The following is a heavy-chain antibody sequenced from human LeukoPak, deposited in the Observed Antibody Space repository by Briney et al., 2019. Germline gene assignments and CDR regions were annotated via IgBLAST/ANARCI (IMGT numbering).Heavy chain of an antibody. J-gene: IGHJ6*03. CDR3: ARGRHGYYYYMDV. CDR1: GGSFSGYY. CDR2: INHSGST. V-gene: IGHV4-34*01. Sequence: PSETLSLTCAVYGGSFSGYYWGWIRQPPGKGLEWIGEINHSGSTNYNPSLKSRVTISVATSKNQFSLKLSSVTAADTAVYYCARGRHGYYYYMDVWGKGTTVTASS.